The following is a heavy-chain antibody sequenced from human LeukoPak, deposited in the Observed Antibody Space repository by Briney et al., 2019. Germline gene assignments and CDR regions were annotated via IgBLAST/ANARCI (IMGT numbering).Heavy chain of an antibody. CDR1: GFTFTNAW. D-gene: IGHD6-19*01. CDR2: IKSKTDGETT. V-gene: IGHV3-15*01. Sequence: PGGSLRLSYAASGFTFTNAWMSWVRQAPGKGLEWVGRIKSKTDGETTDHAAPVKGRFTISRDDSKNTLYLQMNSLQTEDTAVYYCAKGGGSGWPPFDYWGQGTLVTVSS. J-gene: IGHJ4*02. CDR3: AKGGGSGWPPFDY.